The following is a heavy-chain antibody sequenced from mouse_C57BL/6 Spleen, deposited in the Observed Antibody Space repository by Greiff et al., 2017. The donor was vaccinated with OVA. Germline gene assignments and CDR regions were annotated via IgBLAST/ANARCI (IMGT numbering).Heavy chain of an antibody. D-gene: IGHD1-1*01. J-gene: IGHJ2*01. CDR3: ASPYYYGSSYEAYFDY. CDR2: INPSSGYT. V-gene: IGHV1-7*01. CDR1: GYTFTSYW. Sequence: VQLQQSGAELAKPGASVKLSCKASGYTFTSYWMHWVKQRPGQGLEWIGYINPSSGYTKYNQKFKDKATLTADKSSSTAYMQLSILTYEDSAVYYCASPYYYGSSYEAYFDYWGQGTTLTVSS.